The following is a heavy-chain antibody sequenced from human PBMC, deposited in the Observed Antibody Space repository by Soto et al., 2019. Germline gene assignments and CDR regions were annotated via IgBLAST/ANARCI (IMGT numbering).Heavy chain of an antibody. Sequence: QVQLQESGPGLVKPSQTLSLTCTVSGGSISSGGYYWSWIRQHPGKGLEWIGYIYYSGSTYYNPSLKSRVTISVVTSKNQFSLKLRSVTAADTAVYYCARGSVVAATLFDYWSKGTLVNVSS. V-gene: IGHV4-31*03. D-gene: IGHD2-15*01. J-gene: IGHJ4*02. CDR2: IYYSGST. CDR1: GGSISSGGYY. CDR3: ARGSVVAATLFDY.